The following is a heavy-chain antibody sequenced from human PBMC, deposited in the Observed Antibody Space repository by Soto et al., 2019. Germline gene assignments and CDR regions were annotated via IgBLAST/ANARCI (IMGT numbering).Heavy chain of an antibody. CDR2: IWSDGNKK. CDR3: AREVLWSGYLYALDV. D-gene: IGHD3-3*01. J-gene: IGHJ6*02. V-gene: IGHV3-33*01. Sequence: QVQLEESGGGVVQPGRSLRLSCAASGFTFSSSVMHWVRQAPGRGLEWVAVIWSDGNKKYYADSVTGRFAISRDNSINTLYLQMSSLSAEYTAVYYCAREVLWSGYLYALDVWGQGPTVTVSS. CDR1: GFTFSSSV.